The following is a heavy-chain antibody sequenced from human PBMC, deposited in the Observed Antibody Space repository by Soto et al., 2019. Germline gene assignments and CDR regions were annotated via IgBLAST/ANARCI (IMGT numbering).Heavy chain of an antibody. CDR2: INHSGTT. V-gene: IGHV4-34*01. J-gene: IGHJ4*02. CDR3: ARSYGRNFDY. CDR1: XXXXSGFY. Sequence: SEXKSLTNGXXXXXXSGFYGXXLRQPPVKWLELIGEINHSGTTNYNPSLKSRVTISADTSKNQFSLKLSSVSASDTSVYYCARSYGRNFDYWGQGTL. D-gene: IGHD5-18*01.